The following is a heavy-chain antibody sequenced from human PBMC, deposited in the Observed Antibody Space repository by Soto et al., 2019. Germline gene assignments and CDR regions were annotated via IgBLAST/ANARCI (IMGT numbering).Heavy chain of an antibody. D-gene: IGHD3-3*01. Sequence: SGTLSLTCTVSGGSISSGDYYWSWIRQPPGKGLEWIGYIYYSGSTHYNPSLKSRVTMSVDTSKNQFSLKLSSVTAADTAIYYCATRITVFGLLIPPFDPWGQGTQVTVSS. CDR3: ATRITVFGLLIPPFDP. J-gene: IGHJ5*02. V-gene: IGHV4-30-4*02. CDR1: GGSISSGDYY. CDR2: IYYSGST.